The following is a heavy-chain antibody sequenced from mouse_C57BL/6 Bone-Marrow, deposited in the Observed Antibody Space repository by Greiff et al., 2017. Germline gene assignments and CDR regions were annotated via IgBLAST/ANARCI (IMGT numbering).Heavy chain of an antibody. V-gene: IGHV1-59*01. D-gene: IGHD2-5*01. Sequence: QVQLQQPGAELVRPGTSVKLSCKASGYTFTSYWMHWVKQRPGQGLEWIGVIDPSDSYTNYNQKFKGKATLTVDTSSSTAYMPLSSLTSEDSAVYYCANLYYSNYVRGDYWGQGTTLTVSS. CDR3: ANLYYSNYVRGDY. J-gene: IGHJ2*01. CDR1: GYTFTSYW. CDR2: IDPSDSYT.